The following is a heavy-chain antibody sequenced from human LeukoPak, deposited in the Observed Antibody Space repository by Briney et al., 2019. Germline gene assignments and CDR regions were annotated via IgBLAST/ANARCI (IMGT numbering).Heavy chain of an antibody. J-gene: IGHJ4*02. Sequence: GGSLRLSCAASGFTFSSYTMNWVRQAPGKGLQSVSSISSSSSYIYYADSVKGRFTISRDNAKNSLYLQMNSLRAEDTAVYYCAREYPLFHYFDYWGQGTLVTVSS. V-gene: IGHV3-21*04. CDR2: ISSSSSYI. CDR3: AREYPLFHYFDY. CDR1: GFTFSSYT. D-gene: IGHD2-2*01.